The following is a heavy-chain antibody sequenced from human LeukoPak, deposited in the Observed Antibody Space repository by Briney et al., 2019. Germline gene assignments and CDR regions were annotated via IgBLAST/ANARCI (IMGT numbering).Heavy chain of an antibody. V-gene: IGHV3-43*01. CDR2: ISWDGGST. CDR3: SKETAGRGYFDY. CDR1: GFTFDDYT. Sequence: GGSLRLSCAASGFTFDDYTMHWVRQAPGKGLEWVSLISWDGGSTYYADSVKGRFTISRDNSKNSLYLQMNSLRTEDTALYYWSKETAGRGYFDYWGQGTLVTVSS. D-gene: IGHD1-14*01. J-gene: IGHJ4*02.